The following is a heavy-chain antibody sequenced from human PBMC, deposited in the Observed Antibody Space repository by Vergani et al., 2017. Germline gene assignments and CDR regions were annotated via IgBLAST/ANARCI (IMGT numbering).Heavy chain of an antibody. CDR1: GDSISSGVYY. Sequence: QVQLQESGPGLVKPSQTLSLTCSVSGDSISSGVYYWNWIRQHPGKGLEWIGYIYSTGSTHHNPSLRRRINMSVDTSKKQFSLKLNSVTVADTAMYYCARMGRYDEGDALRIGYFDSWGPGILVTVSS. V-gene: IGHV4-31*03. D-gene: IGHD3-22*01. J-gene: IGHJ4*02. CDR3: ARMGRYDEGDALRIGYFDS. CDR2: IYSTGST.